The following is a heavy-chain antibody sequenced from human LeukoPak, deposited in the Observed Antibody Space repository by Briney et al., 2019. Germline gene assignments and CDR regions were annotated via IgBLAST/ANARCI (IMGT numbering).Heavy chain of an antibody. J-gene: IGHJ4*02. CDR1: GYTFTSNI. V-gene: IGHV1-8*01. Sequence: ASVKVSCKASGYTFTSNIIYWVRHDPGQGLGWMGWMNPNSGDTGYAQKFQGRVTMSRNTSISTAYMELSSLRSEDTGVYYCARGLYTMIRGVIIYWGQGTLVTVSS. D-gene: IGHD3-10*01. CDR2: MNPNSGDT. CDR3: ARGLYTMIRGVIIY.